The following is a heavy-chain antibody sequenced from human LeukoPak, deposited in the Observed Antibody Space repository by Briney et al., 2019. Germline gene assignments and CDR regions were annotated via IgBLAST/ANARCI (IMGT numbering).Heavy chain of an antibody. CDR2: IYSGGST. CDR1: GFTVSSNY. CDR3: ARDLPPAPWNGMDV. V-gene: IGHV3-53*01. D-gene: IGHD2-2*01. Sequence: HPGGSLRLSCAASGFTVSSNYMSWVRQAPGKGLEWVSVIYSGGSTYYADSVKGRFTISRDNSKNTLYLQMNSLRPKDTAVYYCARDLPPAPWNGMDVWGQGTTVTVSS. J-gene: IGHJ6*02.